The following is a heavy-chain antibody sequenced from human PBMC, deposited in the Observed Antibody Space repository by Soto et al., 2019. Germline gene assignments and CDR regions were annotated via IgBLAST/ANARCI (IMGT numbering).Heavy chain of an antibody. CDR3: ARVLVPSPQYYYYGMDV. J-gene: IGHJ6*02. CDR1: GFTFSSYW. D-gene: IGHD1-26*01. CDR2: IKQDGSEK. V-gene: IGHV3-7*01. Sequence: GGSLRLSCAASGFTFSSYWMSWVRQAPGKGLEWEANIKQDGSEKYYVDSVKGRFTISRDNAKNSLYLQMNSLRAEDTAVYYCARVLVPSPQYYYYGMDVWGQGTTVTVSS.